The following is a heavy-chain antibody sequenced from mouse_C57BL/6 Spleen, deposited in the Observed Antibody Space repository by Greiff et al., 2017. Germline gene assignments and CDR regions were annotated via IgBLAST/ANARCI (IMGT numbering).Heavy chain of an antibody. D-gene: IGHD1-1*02. Sequence: EVQVVESEGGLVQPGSSMKLSCTASGFTFSDSYMAWVRQVPEKGLEWVANINYDGSSTYYLDSLKSRFIISRDNAKNILYLQMSSLKSEDTATYYCARGEYYDAMDYWGQGTSVTVSS. CDR1: GFTFSDSY. V-gene: IGHV5-16*01. CDR3: ARGEYYDAMDY. J-gene: IGHJ4*01. CDR2: INYDGSST.